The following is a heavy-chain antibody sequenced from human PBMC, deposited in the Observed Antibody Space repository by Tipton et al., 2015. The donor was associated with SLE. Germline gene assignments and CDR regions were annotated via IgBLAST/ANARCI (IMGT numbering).Heavy chain of an antibody. D-gene: IGHD3-22*01. J-gene: IGHJ6*03. CDR1: GFIFGNHW. Sequence: SLRLSCTASGFIFGNHWMSWVRQAPGKGLEWVANIRQDGSEKYYVDSVKGRFTISRDNAKNSLYLQMNSLRAEDTAVYYCARLDYDSGAYYYSYYYYMDVWGKGTTVTVSS. CDR3: ARLDYDSGAYYYSYYYYMDV. CDR2: IRQDGSEK. V-gene: IGHV3-7*01.